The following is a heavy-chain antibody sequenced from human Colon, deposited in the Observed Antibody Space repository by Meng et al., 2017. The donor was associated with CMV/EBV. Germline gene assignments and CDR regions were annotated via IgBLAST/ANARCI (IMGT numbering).Heavy chain of an antibody. J-gene: IGHJ1*01. CDR3: VRHLEAGRNGYSEPF. Sequence: GGSLRLSCAASGFTVSGNYMSWVRQAPGKGLEWVSSVSTSGRDIFYADSVKGRFTLSRDNAKNSLYLQMDSLRAEDTAVYYCVRHLEAGRNGYSEPFWGQGTLVTVSS. V-gene: IGHV3-11*04. CDR2: VSTSGRDI. CDR1: GFTVSGNY. D-gene: IGHD5-18*01.